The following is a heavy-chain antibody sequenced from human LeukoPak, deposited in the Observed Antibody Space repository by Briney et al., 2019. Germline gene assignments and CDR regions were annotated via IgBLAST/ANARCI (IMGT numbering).Heavy chain of an antibody. CDR3: ARASYCGGDCYYFDY. D-gene: IGHD2-21*01. CDR2: IYTSGST. CDR1: GVSISSYY. V-gene: IGHV4-4*07. J-gene: IGHJ4*02. Sequence: SETLSLTCTVSGVSISSYYWSWIRQPAGKGLEWVGRIYTSGSTNYNPSLKSRVTMSVDTSKNQFSLKLSSVTAADTAVYYCARASYCGGDCYYFDYWGQGTLVTVSS.